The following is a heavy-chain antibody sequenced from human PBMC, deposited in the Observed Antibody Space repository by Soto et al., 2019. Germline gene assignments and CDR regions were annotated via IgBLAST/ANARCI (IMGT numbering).Heavy chain of an antibody. D-gene: IGHD6-6*01. Sequence: GGSLRLSCVAPGVTFSSYWMNWVRQAPGKGLEWVANINHDGSLKYYLDSVKGRFTISRDNAKNSVFLQMDILRIEDTAIYYCARAAFSSSSFWGQGTVVTVSS. CDR2: INHDGSLK. CDR3: ARAAFSSSSF. V-gene: IGHV3-7*01. CDR1: GVTFSSYW. J-gene: IGHJ4*02.